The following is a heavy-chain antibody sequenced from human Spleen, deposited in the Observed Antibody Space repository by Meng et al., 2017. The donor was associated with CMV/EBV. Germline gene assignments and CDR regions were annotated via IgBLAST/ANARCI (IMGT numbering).Heavy chain of an antibody. CDR3: ARGSYFYASGAY. CDR1: GFTFSSYW. J-gene: IGHJ4*02. D-gene: IGHD3-10*01. CDR2: IKEDGSEK. Sequence: GESLKISCAASGFTFSSYWMSWVRQAPGKGLEWVANIKEDGSEKYYVDSVKGRFTISRDNAKNSLHLQMNSLRAEDTAVYSCARGSYFYASGAYWGQGSLVTVSS. V-gene: IGHV3-7*01.